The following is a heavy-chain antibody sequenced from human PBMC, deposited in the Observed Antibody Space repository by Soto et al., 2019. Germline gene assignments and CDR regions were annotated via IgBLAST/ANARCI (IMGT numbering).Heavy chain of an antibody. D-gene: IGHD4-17*01. Sequence: QVQLVESGGGVVQPGRSLRLACAASGFTFSSYAMHWVRQAPGKGLEWVAVISYDGSSKYYADSVKGRFTISRDNSKNTLYLQMTSLRAEDTAVYYCARLSVTQREGSDYWGQGTLVTVSS. J-gene: IGHJ4*02. CDR1: GFTFSSYA. V-gene: IGHV3-30-3*01. CDR2: ISYDGSSK. CDR3: ARLSVTQREGSDY.